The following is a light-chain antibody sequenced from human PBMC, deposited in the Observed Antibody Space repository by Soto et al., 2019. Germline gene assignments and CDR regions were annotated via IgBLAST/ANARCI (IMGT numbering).Light chain of an antibody. J-gene: IGKJ1*01. Sequence: EIVITQSPATLSVSPGERGTLSCRASQSVSSNFAWYQQKPGHTPRLLIYDASTRATGIPARFSGSGSGTEFTLTISSLQSEDFAIYFCQQYDNWPWSFGQGTKVDIK. CDR2: DAS. V-gene: IGKV3-15*01. CDR3: QQYDNWPWS. CDR1: QSVSSN.